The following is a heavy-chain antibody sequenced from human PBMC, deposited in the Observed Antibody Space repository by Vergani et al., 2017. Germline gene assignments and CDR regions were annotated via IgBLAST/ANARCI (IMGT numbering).Heavy chain of an antibody. J-gene: IGHJ6*03. V-gene: IGHV1-69*01. CDR2: IIPIVGTA. Sequence: QVQLVQSGAEVKKPGSSVTVSCKASGGTFSSYAISWVRQAPGQGLEWMGGIIPIVGTANYAQKFQGRVTITADESTSTAYMELSSLRSEDTAVYYCASKNDFWSGDEYYYCYMDVWGKGTTVTVSS. D-gene: IGHD3-3*01. CDR3: ASKNDFWSGDEYYYCYMDV. CDR1: GGTFSSYA.